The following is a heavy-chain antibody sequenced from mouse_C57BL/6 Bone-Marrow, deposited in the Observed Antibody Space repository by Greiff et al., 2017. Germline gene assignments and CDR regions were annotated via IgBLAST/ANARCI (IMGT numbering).Heavy chain of an antibody. CDR1: GFNITDYY. CDR2: IDPEDGDT. Sequence: EVQLQQSGAELVRPGASVKLSCTASGFNITDYYMHWVKQRPEQGLEWIGRIDPEDGDTEYAPKFQGKATMTADTSSNTAYLQLSSLTSEDTAVYYWTTIYDDYDGWYCDVGGTGTTVNVTS. V-gene: IGHV14-1*01. J-gene: IGHJ1*03. CDR3: TTIYDDYDGWYCDV. D-gene: IGHD2-4*01.